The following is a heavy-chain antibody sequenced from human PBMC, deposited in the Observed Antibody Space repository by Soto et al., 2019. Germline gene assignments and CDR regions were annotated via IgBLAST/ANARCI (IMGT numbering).Heavy chain of an antibody. V-gene: IGHV4-59*01. CDR1: GDSISTYY. CDR2: VYHGGTT. J-gene: IGHJ4*02. D-gene: IGHD3-10*01. Sequence: SETLSLTCTVSGDSISTYYWSWIRQPPGKGPEWIGYVYHGGTTNYNPSLESRVTISLDTSKNQFSLKLNAVTAADTAVYYCATCPPGGAWFGVFDYWSQGTLVTVSS. CDR3: ATCPPGGAWFGVFDY.